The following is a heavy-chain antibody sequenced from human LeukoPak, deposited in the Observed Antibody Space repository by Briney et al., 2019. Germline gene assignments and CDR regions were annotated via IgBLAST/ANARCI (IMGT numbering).Heavy chain of an antibody. CDR1: GFTFSTYW. Sequence: PGGSLRLSCAASGFTFSTYWMSWVRQAPGKGLEWVANIKEDGSAKYYVDSVKGRFTISRDNAKNSLCLQMNSLRAEDTAVYYCARDYDGVRGHWWGQGTLVTVSS. D-gene: IGHD2-8*01. J-gene: IGHJ4*02. CDR3: ARDYDGVRGHW. V-gene: IGHV3-7*04. CDR2: IKEDGSAK.